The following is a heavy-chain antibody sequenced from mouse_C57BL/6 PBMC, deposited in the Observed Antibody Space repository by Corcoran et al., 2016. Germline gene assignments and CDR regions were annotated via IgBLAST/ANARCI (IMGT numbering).Heavy chain of an antibody. Sequence: QVQLQQSGAELARPGASVKLSYKASGYTFTSYGISWVKQRTGQGLEWIGEIYPRSGNTYYNEKFKGKATLTADKSSSTAYMELRSLTSEDAAVYFCAREVNWDDAMDYWGQGTSVTVSS. D-gene: IGHD4-1*01. CDR3: AREVNWDDAMDY. CDR2: IYPRSGNT. CDR1: GYTFTSYG. V-gene: IGHV1-81*01. J-gene: IGHJ4*01.